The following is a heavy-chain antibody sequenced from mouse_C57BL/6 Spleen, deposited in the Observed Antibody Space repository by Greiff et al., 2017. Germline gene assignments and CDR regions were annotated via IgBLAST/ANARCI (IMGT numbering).Heavy chain of an antibody. Sequence: DVQLQESGPELVKPGASVKMSCKASGYTFTDYNMHWVKQSHGKSLEWIGYINPNNGGTSYNQKFKGKATLTVNKSSSTAYMELRSLTSEDSAVYYCARTTVVEYYAMDYWGQGTSVTVSS. CDR3: ARTTVVEYYAMDY. V-gene: IGHV1-22*01. CDR1: GYTFTDYN. CDR2: INPNNGGT. J-gene: IGHJ4*01. D-gene: IGHD1-1*01.